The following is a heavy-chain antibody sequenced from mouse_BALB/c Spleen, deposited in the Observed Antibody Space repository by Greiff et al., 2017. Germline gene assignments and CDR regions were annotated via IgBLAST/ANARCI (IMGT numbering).Heavy chain of an antibody. CDR2: ISYSGST. CDR1: GYSITSDYA. Sequence: EVQLQQSGPGLVKPSQSLSLTCTVTGYSITSDYAWNWIRQFPGNKLEWMGYISYSGSTSYNPSLKSRISITRDTSKNQFFLQLNSVTTEDTATYYCARFDGYSPYYYAMDYWGQGTSVTVSS. D-gene: IGHD2-3*01. V-gene: IGHV3-2*02. J-gene: IGHJ4*01. CDR3: ARFDGYSPYYYAMDY.